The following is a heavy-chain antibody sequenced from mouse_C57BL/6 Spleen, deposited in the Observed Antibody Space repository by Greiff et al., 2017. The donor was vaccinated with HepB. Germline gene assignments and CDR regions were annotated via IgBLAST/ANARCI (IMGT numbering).Heavy chain of an antibody. CDR3: VYGYDERAMDY. D-gene: IGHD2-2*01. V-gene: IGHV1-50*01. J-gene: IGHJ4*01. CDR1: GYTFTSYW. CDR2: IDPSDSYT. Sequence: QVQLQQPGAELVKPGASVKLSCKASGYTFTSYWMQWVKQRPGQGLEWIGEIDPSDSYTNYNQKFKGKATLTVDTSSSTAYMQLSSLTSEDSAVYYCVYGYDERAMDYWGQGTSVTVSS.